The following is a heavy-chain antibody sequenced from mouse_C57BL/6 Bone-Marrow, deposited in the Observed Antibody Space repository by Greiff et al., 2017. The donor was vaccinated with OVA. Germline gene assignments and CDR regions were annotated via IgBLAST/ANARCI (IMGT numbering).Heavy chain of an antibody. D-gene: IGHD1-1*01. Sequence: EVKLQESGPVLVKPGASVKMSCKASGYTFTDYYMHWVKQSHGKSLEWIGVINPYNGGTSYNQKFKGKATLTVDKSSSTAYMELNSLTSEDSAVYYCARNGDGRRFAYWGQGTLVTVSA. V-gene: IGHV1-19*01. CDR2: INPYNGGT. J-gene: IGHJ3*01. CDR3: ARNGDGRRFAY. CDR1: GYTFTDYY.